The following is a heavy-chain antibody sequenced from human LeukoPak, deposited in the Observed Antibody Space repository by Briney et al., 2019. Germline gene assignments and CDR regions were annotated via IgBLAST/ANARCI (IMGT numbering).Heavy chain of an antibody. CDR1: GFTFGSYA. V-gene: IGHV3-23*01. J-gene: IGHJ4*02. D-gene: IGHD2-15*01. Sequence: PGGSLRLFCAASGFTFGSYAMSWVRQAPGKGLEWVSVISGGGGTTYYADSVKGRFTISRGNSKNTLYLQMDSLRAEDTAIYYCAKLNGGSCSSVYDYWGQGTLVTVSS. CDR3: AKLNGGSCSSVYDY. CDR2: ISGGGGTT.